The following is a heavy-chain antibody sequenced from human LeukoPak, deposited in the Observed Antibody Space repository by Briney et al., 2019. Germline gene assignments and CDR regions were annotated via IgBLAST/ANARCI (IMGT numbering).Heavy chain of an antibody. D-gene: IGHD1-26*01. J-gene: IGHJ3*02. CDR1: GYSFTIYY. V-gene: IGHV1-46*01. CDR2: INPSGGST. CDR3: ARVKVVGATLAFDI. Sequence: ASVTVSLPASGYSFTIYYMHWLRQAPGQGLEWMGIINPSGGSTSYAQKFQARVTMTRDTSTSTVYMELSSLRSEDTAVYYCARVKVVGATLAFDIWGQGTRVSVSS.